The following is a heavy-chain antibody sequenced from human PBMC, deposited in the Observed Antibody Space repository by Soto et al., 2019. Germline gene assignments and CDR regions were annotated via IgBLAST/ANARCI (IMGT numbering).Heavy chain of an antibody. D-gene: IGHD3-22*01. CDR3: AKDFLDYDSSGEAKDSYY. CDR2: ISGSGGST. V-gene: IGHV3-23*01. Sequence: PGGSLRLSCAASGFTFSTYAMNWVRQPPGKGLEWVSGISGSGGSTYYASSVKGRFTISRDNSKNTLRLQMNSLRTEDTAVYYCAKDFLDYDSSGEAKDSYYWGLGALLTVSS. J-gene: IGHJ4*02. CDR1: GFTFSTYA.